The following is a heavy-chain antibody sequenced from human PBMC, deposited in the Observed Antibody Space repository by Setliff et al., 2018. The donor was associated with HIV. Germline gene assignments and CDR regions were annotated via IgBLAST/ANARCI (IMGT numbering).Heavy chain of an antibody. CDR3: ARTRDKYYDILTPAYYIDY. Sequence: SETLSLICAVYGASFNAYFWTWIRQPPGKGLEWIGEVIQSGATNYNPSLKSRLTMSVDTSKNQFSLKLTSVTAADTAVYYCARTRDKYYDILTPAYYIDYWGHGTLVTVSS. J-gene: IGHJ4*01. V-gene: IGHV4-34*12. D-gene: IGHD3-9*01. CDR1: GASFNAYF. CDR2: VIQSGAT.